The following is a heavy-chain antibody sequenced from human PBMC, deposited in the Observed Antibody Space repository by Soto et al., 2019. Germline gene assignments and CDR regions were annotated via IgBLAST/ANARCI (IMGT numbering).Heavy chain of an antibody. Sequence: GVPMRLSCAVSGFKFISYDMHWIRQATGKGLEWVSAIGTAGDTYYPGSVKGRFTISRENAKNSLYLQMNSLRAADTAVYYCARLVNLYGRGPSIAALARYYYYMDVWGKGTTVTVSS. V-gene: IGHV3-13*01. J-gene: IGHJ6*03. D-gene: IGHD6-6*01. CDR3: ARLVNLYGRGPSIAALARYYYYMDV. CDR1: GFKFISYD. CDR2: IGTAGDT.